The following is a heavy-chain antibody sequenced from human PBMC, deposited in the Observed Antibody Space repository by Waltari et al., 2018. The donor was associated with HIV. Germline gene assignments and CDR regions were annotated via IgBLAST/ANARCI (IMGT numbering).Heavy chain of an antibody. Sequence: QVQLQESGPGLVKPSETLSLTCTVSGGSISSYYWSWIRQPPGKGLEWIGYIYYSGSTKYTPPRKNRDTIKVDTSKDQFCQKLSSVTAAETAVYYCARGEYYDYVWGSYRAQYDTGPVDYWGQGTLVTVSS. CDR2: IYYSGST. CDR1: GGSISSYY. CDR3: ARGEYYDYVWGSYRAQYDTGPVDY. V-gene: IGHV4-59*01. D-gene: IGHD3-16*02. J-gene: IGHJ4*02.